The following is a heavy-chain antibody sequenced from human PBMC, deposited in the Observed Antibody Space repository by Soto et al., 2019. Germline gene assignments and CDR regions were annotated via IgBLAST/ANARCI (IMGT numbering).Heavy chain of an antibody. CDR3: AKADGQQWLIPHLDN. D-gene: IGHD6-19*01. V-gene: IGHV3-23*01. Sequence: EVQLLGSGGGVVQPGGSLRLSCVASGFNFKKFAMAWVRQAAGEGLEWVSGISCCGGSASYADSVKGRFSIARDDYKNTVSLQLNSLRVEDTAQYYCAKADGQQWLIPHLDNWGQGTLVTVS. J-gene: IGHJ4*02. CDR1: GFNFKKFA. CDR2: ISCCGGSA.